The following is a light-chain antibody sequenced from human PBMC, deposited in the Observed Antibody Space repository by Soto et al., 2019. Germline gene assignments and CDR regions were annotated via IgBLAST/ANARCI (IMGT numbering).Light chain of an antibody. V-gene: IGKV1-9*01. CDR1: LGISTY. Sequence: DIQLTQSPSFLSASVGDRVTITCRASLGISTYLAWYQQKPGKVPRLLIYSASTLQSGVPSRFSGSGSGTEFTLTMSSLQPEDFESYYCQQLDRYPFNFCGGTKVDI. CDR3: QQLDRYPFN. CDR2: SAS. J-gene: IGKJ4*01.